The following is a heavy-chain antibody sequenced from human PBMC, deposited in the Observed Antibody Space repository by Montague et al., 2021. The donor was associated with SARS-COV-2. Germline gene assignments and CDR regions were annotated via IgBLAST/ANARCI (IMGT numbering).Heavy chain of an antibody. CDR3: ARGVIRGVTTPFDY. D-gene: IGHD3-10*01. J-gene: IGHJ4*02. CDR1: SGSIISIGYN. Sequence: SETLSLTCSVSSGSIISIGYNWGWIRQPQGKELDWIGNINCSGTTYYNPSLQSRGTISVYTSKIHLSLRLSSVTAADTAVYLCARGVIRGVTTPFDYWGQGSQVTVSS. CDR2: INCSGTT. V-gene: IGHV4-39*02.